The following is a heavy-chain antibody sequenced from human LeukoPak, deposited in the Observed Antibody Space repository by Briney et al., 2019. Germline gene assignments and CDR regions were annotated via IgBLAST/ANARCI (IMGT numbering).Heavy chain of an antibody. CDR2: INHYGST. CDR3: ARGLSSSSRFPFDH. CDR1: GESFSGYY. Sequence: SETLSLTCAVYGESFSGYYWTWIRQSPGKGLEWIGEINHYGSTNYKSSLKSRVTISVDTSKNQFSLKLSSVTAADTAIYYCARGLSSSSRFPFDHWGQGTLVIVSS. D-gene: IGHD6-6*01. J-gene: IGHJ4*02. V-gene: IGHV4-34*01.